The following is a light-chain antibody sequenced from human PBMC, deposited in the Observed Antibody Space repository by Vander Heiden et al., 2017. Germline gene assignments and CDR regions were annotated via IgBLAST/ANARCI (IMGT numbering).Light chain of an antibody. J-gene: IGKJ2*01. Sequence: DIQMTQSPSSLSASVGDRVTITCQASQDISNYLNWYHQKPGKAPKLLIYDASNLETGVPSRFSGSGSGTDFTFTISSLQPEDIATYYCQQYDNLPLRYTFGQGTKLEIK. CDR3: QQYDNLPLRYT. V-gene: IGKV1-33*01. CDR2: DAS. CDR1: QDISNY.